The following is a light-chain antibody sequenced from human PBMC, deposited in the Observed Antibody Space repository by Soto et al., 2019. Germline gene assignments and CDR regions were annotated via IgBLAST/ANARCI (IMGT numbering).Light chain of an antibody. Sequence: QSALTQPASVSGSPGQSITISCTRTSSDVGGYNYVSWYQQHPGKAPKLMIYDVSNRPSGVSNRFSGSKSGNTASLTISGLQAEDEADYSCSSYTSSSTVVFGGGTKVTVL. CDR1: SSDVGGYNY. CDR3: SSYTSSSTVV. V-gene: IGLV2-14*01. CDR2: DVS. J-gene: IGLJ2*01.